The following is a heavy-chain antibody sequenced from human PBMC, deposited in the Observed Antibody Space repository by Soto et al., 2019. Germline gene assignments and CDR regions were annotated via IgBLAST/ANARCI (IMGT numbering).Heavy chain of an antibody. J-gene: IGHJ6*02. CDR1: GFTFSSYA. CDR3: AKHRGGDHYYYGMHV. D-gene: IGHD3-16*01. Sequence: GGSLRLCCAASGFTFSSYAMSWVRQAPGKGLEWVSAISGSGGSTYYADSVKGRFTISRDNSKNTLYLQMNSLRAEDTAVYYCAKHRGGDHYYYGMHVWGQGTTVSVSS. CDR2: ISGSGGST. V-gene: IGHV3-23*01.